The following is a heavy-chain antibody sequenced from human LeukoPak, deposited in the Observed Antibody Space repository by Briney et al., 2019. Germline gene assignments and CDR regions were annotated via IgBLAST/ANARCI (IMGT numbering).Heavy chain of an antibody. CDR3: ARGADYGFFDS. Sequence: SQTLSLTCTVSGGSISSGDYYWSWIRQPPGKGLEWIGYIYYSGSTYYNPSLKSRVTISVGTSKNQFSLKLSSVTAADTAVYYSARGADYGFFDSWGQGTLVTVSS. D-gene: IGHD4-17*01. CDR2: IYYSGST. V-gene: IGHV4-30-4*08. CDR1: GGSISSGDYY. J-gene: IGHJ4*02.